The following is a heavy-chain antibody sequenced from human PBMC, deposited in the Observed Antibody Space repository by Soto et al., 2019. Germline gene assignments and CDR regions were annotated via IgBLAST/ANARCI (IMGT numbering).Heavy chain of an antibody. V-gene: IGHV3-48*02. D-gene: IGHD3-22*01. J-gene: IGHJ4*02. CDR1: GFTFSSYS. CDR3: ARDPERNYYDRSGYYAY. CDR2: ISSSSSTI. Sequence: GGSLRLSCAASGFTFSSYSMNWVRQAPGKGLEWVSYISSSSSTIYYADSVKGRFTISRDNAKNSLYLQMNSLRDEDTAVYYCARDPERNYYDRSGYYAYWGQGTLVTVSS.